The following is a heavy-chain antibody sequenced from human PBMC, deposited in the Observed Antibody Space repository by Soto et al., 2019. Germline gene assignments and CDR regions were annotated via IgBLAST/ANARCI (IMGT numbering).Heavy chain of an antibody. CDR3: AREVAADGTFREDVFDI. D-gene: IGHD6-13*01. CDR1: GGTFSNHA. J-gene: IGHJ3*02. Sequence: QVHLVQSGAAVKKPGSSVKVSCKAPGGTFSNHAINWVRQAPGQGLEWMGRIIPIFTTTNYAQKFQCRVTMTADESTITAYLELSSLRHDDTAVYYCAREVAADGTFREDVFDIWGQGTLVTVSS. V-gene: IGHV1-69*12. CDR2: IIPIFTTT.